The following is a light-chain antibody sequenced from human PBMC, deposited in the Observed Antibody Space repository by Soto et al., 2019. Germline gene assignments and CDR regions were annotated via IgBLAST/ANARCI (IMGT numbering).Light chain of an antibody. CDR2: DAS. CDR3: QQRSNWPPPIT. V-gene: IGKV3-11*01. J-gene: IGKJ5*01. CDR1: QSVSSY. Sequence: EIVLTQSPATLSLSPGERATLSCRASQSVSSYLAWYQQKPVQAPRLLIYDASNRATCIPARFSGRGSGTDFALTISSLEPEDFAVYYCQQRSNWPPPITFGQGTRLEIK.